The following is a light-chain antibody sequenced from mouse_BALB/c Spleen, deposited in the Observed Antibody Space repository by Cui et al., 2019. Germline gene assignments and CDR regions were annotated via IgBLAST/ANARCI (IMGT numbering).Light chain of an antibody. Sequence: QIILTQSPAIMSASLREEITQTCSASSSVRYMHWYQKKSGTSPKPLIYSTSHLASGVPSRFSGSGSGNFYSLTISSVEAEDAADYYCHQWSSYPWTFGGGTKLEIK. CDR3: HQWSSYPWT. J-gene: IGKJ1*01. CDR1: SSVRY. V-gene: IGKV4-80*01. CDR2: STS.